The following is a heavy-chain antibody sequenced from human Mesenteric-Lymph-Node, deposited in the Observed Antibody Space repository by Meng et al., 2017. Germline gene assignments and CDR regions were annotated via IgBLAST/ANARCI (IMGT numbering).Heavy chain of an antibody. CDR3: ARDPTGGEDHQRV. J-gene: IGHJ4*02. CDR2: IYHSGIT. D-gene: IGHD1-14*01. Sequence: QGRLQESGQGLVKPSQTMSLTCAVSGGSISSRNWWSWVRQPPGKGLEWIGKIYHSGITIYNPSLKSRVTMSVDNSKNQFSLKLNSMTAADTAVYYCARDPTGGEDHQRVWGQGTLVTVSS. CDR1: GGSISSRNW. V-gene: IGHV4-4*02.